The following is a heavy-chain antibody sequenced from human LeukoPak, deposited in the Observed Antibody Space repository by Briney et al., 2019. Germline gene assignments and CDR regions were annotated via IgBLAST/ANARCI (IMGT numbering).Heavy chain of an antibody. CDR2: IYHSGST. Sequence: SETLSLTCAVSGGSISSGGYFWSWIRQPPGKGLEWIGYIYHSGSTYYNPSLKSRVTISVDRSKNQFSLKLSSVTAADTAVYYCARTWITAGYAFNIWGQGTMVTVSS. J-gene: IGHJ3*02. D-gene: IGHD5-12*01. CDR3: ARTWITAGYAFNI. CDR1: GGSISSGGYF. V-gene: IGHV4-30-2*01.